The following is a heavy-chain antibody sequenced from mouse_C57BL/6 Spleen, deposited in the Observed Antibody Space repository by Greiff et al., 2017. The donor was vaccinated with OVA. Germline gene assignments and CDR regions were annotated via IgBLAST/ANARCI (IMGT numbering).Heavy chain of an antibody. Sequence: VKLQESGAELVKPGASVKMSCKASGYTFTTYPIEWMKQNHGKSLEWIGNFHPYNDDTKYNEKFKGKATLTVEKSSSTVYLELSRLTSDDSAVDYCARRSNYFYAMDYWGQGTSVTVSS. CDR3: ARRSNYFYAMDY. CDR2: FHPYNDDT. CDR1: GYTFTTYP. J-gene: IGHJ4*01. D-gene: IGHD2-5*01. V-gene: IGHV1-47*01.